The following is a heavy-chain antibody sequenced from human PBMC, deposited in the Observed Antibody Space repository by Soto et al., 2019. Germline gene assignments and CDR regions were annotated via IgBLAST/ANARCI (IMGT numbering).Heavy chain of an antibody. J-gene: IGHJ6*02. CDR1: GFNVSSNY. Sequence: GGSLRLSCAASGFNVSSNYMSWVSQAPGKGLEWISIIYSAGNTYYADSVKGRFTISRDNSKNTLYLQMNSLGAEDTAVYYCARDFVVGGPTINYYYGMDVWGQGTTVTVSS. CDR3: ARDFVVGGPTINYYYGMDV. V-gene: IGHV3-66*01. CDR2: IYSAGNT. D-gene: IGHD1-26*01.